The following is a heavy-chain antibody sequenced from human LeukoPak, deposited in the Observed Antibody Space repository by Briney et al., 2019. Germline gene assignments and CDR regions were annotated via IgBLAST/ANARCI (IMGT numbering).Heavy chain of an antibody. CDR3: ARDKPGKVYYYYYGMDV. Sequence: GGSLGLSCAASGFTFRTYIMNWVRQAPGKGLEWVASISSSSISIDYADSLKGRFTISRDNAKNSLYLQMNSLRAEDTAVYYCARDKPGKVYYYYYGMDVWGQGTTVIVSS. CDR2: ISSSSISI. D-gene: IGHD1-26*01. J-gene: IGHJ6*02. V-gene: IGHV3-21*01. CDR1: GFTFRTYI.